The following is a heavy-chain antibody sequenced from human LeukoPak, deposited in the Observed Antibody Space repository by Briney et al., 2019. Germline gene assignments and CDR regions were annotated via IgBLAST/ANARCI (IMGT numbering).Heavy chain of an antibody. CDR2: IRPNSGAT. CDR3: AREISVSGSFSGLDY. V-gene: IGHV1-2*02. D-gene: IGHD1-26*01. Sequence: ASVKVSCKASGYTFSAYYIHWVRQAPGLGLEWLGWIRPNSGATSYAQKFQGRVTMARDTSISIAYMELTSLRSDDTAVYYCAREISVSGSFSGLDYWGQGTLVTVSS. J-gene: IGHJ4*02. CDR1: GYTFSAYY.